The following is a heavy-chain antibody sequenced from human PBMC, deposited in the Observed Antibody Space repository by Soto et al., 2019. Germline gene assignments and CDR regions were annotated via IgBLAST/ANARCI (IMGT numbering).Heavy chain of an antibody. V-gene: IGHV3-74*01. J-gene: IGHJ5*02. Sequence: GSLRLSCAASGLTFSSYWMHWVRQASGKGLVWVSRINSDGSSTSYADSVKGRFTISRDNAKNTLYLQMNSLRAEDTAVYYCARDHVVSRNWFDPWGQGTLVTVSS. CDR2: INSDGSST. CDR1: GLTFSSYW. D-gene: IGHD2-21*01. CDR3: ARDHVVSRNWFDP.